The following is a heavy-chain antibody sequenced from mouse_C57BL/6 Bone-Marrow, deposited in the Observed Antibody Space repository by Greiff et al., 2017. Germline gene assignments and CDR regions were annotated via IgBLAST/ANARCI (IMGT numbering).Heavy chain of an antibody. D-gene: IGHD2-3*01. V-gene: IGHV1-69*01. CDR3: ARGGYDGYYWFAY. CDR1: GYTFTSYW. CDR2: IDPSDSYT. J-gene: IGHJ3*01. Sequence: VQLQQPGAELVMPGASVKLSCKASGYTFTSYWMHWVKQRPGQGLEWIGEIDPSDSYTNYNPKFKDKSTLTVDNSSSKAYMQLSSLTSEDSAVYYCARGGYDGYYWFAYWGQGTLVTVSA.